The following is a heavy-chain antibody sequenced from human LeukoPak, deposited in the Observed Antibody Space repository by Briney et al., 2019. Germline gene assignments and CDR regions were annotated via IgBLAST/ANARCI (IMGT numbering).Heavy chain of an antibody. CDR2: INPNSGGT. V-gene: IGHV1-2*02. CDR1: GYTFTAYY. CDR3: ARNSGWYRVFFDP. D-gene: IGHD6-19*01. J-gene: IGHJ5*02. Sequence: GASVKVSCKASGYTFTAYYMHWVRQAPGQGLEWMGWINPNSGGTKYAQKFQGRVNMIRDTSNSTAYMELSSLTSDDTAVYYCARNSGWYRVFFDPWGKGTLVTVP.